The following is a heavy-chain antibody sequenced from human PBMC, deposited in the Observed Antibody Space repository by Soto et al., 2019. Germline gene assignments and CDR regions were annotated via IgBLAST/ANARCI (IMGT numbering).Heavy chain of an antibody. J-gene: IGHJ4*02. CDR2: IYYSGST. D-gene: IGHD6-19*01. V-gene: IGHV4-59*12. CDR1: GGSISSYY. Sequence: SETLSLTCTVSGGSISSYYWSWIRQPPGKGLEWIGYIYYSGSTNYNPSLKSRVTISVDTSKNQFSLKLSSVTAADTAVYYCARGGIAVAGYFDYWGQGTLVTVSS. CDR3: ARGGIAVAGYFDY.